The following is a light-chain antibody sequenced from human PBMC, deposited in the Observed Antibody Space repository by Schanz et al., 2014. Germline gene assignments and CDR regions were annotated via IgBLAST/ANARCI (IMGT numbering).Light chain of an antibody. Sequence: EIVMTQSPATLSVSPGERATLSCRASQSVSSNLAWYQQEPGQAPRLLIYGASTRATGIPTRFSGSGSGTEFTLTISSMQPEDLAVYYCQHYHSWPYTFGQGSKLDIK. CDR1: QSVSSN. V-gene: IGKV3-15*01. CDR2: GAS. J-gene: IGKJ2*01. CDR3: QHYHSWPYT.